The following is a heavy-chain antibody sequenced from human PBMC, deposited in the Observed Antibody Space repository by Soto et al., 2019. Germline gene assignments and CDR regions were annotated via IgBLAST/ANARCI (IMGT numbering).Heavy chain of an antibody. Sequence: GRSLRVSCAASGFTFSSYAMSWVRQAPGKGLEWVSAISGSGGSTYYADAVKGRFTISRDNSKNTLYLQMNSLRAEDTAVYYCAKACMTTVVTPYGYWGQGTLVTVSS. CDR1: GFTFSSYA. D-gene: IGHD4-17*01. V-gene: IGHV3-23*01. CDR2: ISGSGGST. CDR3: AKACMTTVVTPYGY. J-gene: IGHJ4*02.